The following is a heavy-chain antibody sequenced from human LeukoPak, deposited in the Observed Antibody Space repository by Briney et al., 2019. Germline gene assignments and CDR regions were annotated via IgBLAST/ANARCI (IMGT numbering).Heavy chain of an antibody. V-gene: IGHV4-59*01. D-gene: IGHD3-10*01. CDR1: GGSISTYY. Sequence: SETLSLTCTVSGGSISTYYWNWIRQPPGKGLEWIGYIYDSGSTNYNPSLKSRVTISVDMSKNQFSLNLSSVTAADTAVYYCARVNSLVAGSGPREDGFAPWGQGTLVTVSS. J-gene: IGHJ5*02. CDR3: ARVNSLVAGSGPREDGFAP. CDR2: IYDSGST.